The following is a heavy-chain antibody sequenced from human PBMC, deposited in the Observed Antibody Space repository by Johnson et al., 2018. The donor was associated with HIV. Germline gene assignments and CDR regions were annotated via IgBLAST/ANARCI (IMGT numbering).Heavy chain of an antibody. J-gene: IGHJ3*02. CDR2: ISYDGSDK. V-gene: IGHV3-30*04. D-gene: IGHD3-9*01. CDR3: AIDYDVLTGTSRGRAFDI. CDR1: GFTFSSYA. Sequence: QVQLVESGGGVVQPGRSLRLSCAASGFTFSSYAFHWVRQAPAKGLEWVAAISYDGSDKYHADSVKGRFTISRDSSKNTLYLEMNTLRPEDTAVYYCAIDYDVLTGTSRGRAFDIWGQGTMVTVSS.